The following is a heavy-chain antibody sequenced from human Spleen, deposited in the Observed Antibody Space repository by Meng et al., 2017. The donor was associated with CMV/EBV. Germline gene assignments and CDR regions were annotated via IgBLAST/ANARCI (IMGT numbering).Heavy chain of an antibody. Sequence: KASGYTFTSCGISWVRQAPGQGLEWMGWISAYNGNTNYAQKIQGRVTMTTDTSTSTAYMELRSLRSDDTAVYYCARDYCSSTSCYLDYWGQGTLVTVSS. CDR1: GYTFTSCG. CDR3: ARDYCSSTSCYLDY. V-gene: IGHV1-18*01. J-gene: IGHJ4*02. D-gene: IGHD2-2*01. CDR2: ISAYNGNT.